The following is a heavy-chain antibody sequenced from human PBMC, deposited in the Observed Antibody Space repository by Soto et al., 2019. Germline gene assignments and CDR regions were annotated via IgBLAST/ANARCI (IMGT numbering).Heavy chain of an antibody. CDR2: IYSGGST. CDR1: GFTVSSNY. CDR3: AKRDAGAGVKDF. J-gene: IGHJ4*02. D-gene: IGHD1-26*01. Sequence: LRLSCAASGFTVSSNYMSWVRQAPGKGLEWVSVIYSGGSTYYADSVKGRFTISRDNSKSTLFLQMNSLRTDDTAVYYCAKRDAGAGVKDFWGQGTLVTVSS. V-gene: IGHV3-53*01.